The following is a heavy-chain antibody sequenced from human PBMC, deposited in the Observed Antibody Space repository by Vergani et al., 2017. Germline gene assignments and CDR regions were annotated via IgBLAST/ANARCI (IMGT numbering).Heavy chain of an antibody. CDR1: GDSIRSNNC. CDR2: ICHTEDT. D-gene: IGHD2-2*02. CDR3: ATIGYRRWGYYFDY. V-gene: IGHV4-4*03. Sequence: QVKLQESGPGLVKPPGTLSLTCAVSGDSIRSNNCWTWVRQPPGKGLEWIGEICHTEDTKYSPSLKSRVTVSVDESRNLFSLRLNSVTAADTAVYYCATIGYRRWGYYFDYWGQGILVTVSS. J-gene: IGHJ4*02.